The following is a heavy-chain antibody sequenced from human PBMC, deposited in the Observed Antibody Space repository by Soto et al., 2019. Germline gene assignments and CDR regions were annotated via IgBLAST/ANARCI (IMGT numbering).Heavy chain of an antibody. CDR3: ARAGLEPANAFDV. CDR2: ISGSGGYI. D-gene: IGHD2-2*01. V-gene: IGHV3-21*06. CDR1: GFIFSSYT. J-gene: IGHJ3*01. Sequence: XGSLKLSCTAAGFIFSSYTINWVRQALGKGLDWVSSISGSGGYIYIADSMKGRITISRDNAQNSVHLQMNSLRVEDTAVYYCARAGLEPANAFDVSGQGTKVTVSS.